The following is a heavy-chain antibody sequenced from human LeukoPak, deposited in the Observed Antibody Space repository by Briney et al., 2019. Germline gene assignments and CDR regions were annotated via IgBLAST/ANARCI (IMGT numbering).Heavy chain of an antibody. V-gene: IGHV1-69*05. CDR2: IIPIFGTA. J-gene: IGHJ5*02. Sequence: SVKVSCKASGGTFSSYAISWVRQAPGQGLEWMGGIIPIFGTANYAQKFQGRVTITTDESTSTAYMELSSLRSEDTAVYYGATSPPYCSSTSCYGGWFDPWGQGTLVTVSS. CDR3: ATSPPYCSSTSCYGGWFDP. CDR1: GGTFSSYA. D-gene: IGHD2-2*01.